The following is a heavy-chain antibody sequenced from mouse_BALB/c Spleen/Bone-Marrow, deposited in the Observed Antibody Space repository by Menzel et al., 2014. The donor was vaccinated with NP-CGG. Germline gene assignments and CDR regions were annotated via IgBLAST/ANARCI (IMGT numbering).Heavy chain of an antibody. CDR1: GYSFTSYW. J-gene: IGHJ4*01. CDR3: TRSELRRGGYALDY. Sequence: QVQLKESRAELVKPGASAKLSCKASGYSFTSYWMHWVKQRPGQGLEWIGEISPSNGRSNYNEKFKSKATLTVDKSSSTAYMQLSGLTSEDSAVYYCTRSELRRGGYALDYWGLGTSVTVSS. CDR2: ISPSNGRS. V-gene: IGHV1S81*02. D-gene: IGHD2-12*01.